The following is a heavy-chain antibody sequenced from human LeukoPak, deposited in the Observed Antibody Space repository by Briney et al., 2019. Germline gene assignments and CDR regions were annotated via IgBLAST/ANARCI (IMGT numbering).Heavy chain of an antibody. V-gene: IGHV3-23*01. CDR2: ISNSGGRT. CDR3: AKSYNGYESKPDY. J-gene: IGHJ4*01. Sequence: GGSLRLSCAASGFTFSSYAMSWVRQAPGKGLEWVSSISNSGGRTFYTDSVKGRFTISRDNSKITLYLQMNSLRAEDTAVYYCAKSYNGYESKPDYWGHGTLVTVSS. CDR1: GFTFSSYA. D-gene: IGHD5-12*01.